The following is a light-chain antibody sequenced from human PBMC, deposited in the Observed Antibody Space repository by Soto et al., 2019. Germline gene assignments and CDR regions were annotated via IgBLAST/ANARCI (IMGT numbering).Light chain of an antibody. V-gene: IGKV3D-15*01. CDR1: ESVSGK. CDR3: QLYGNSPP. J-gene: IGKJ5*01. Sequence: EVVMTQSPVTLSVSPGERLTLSCRASESVSGKLAWYQQKPGQPPRLLIYASVNRATGIPDRFSGSASGTDFTLTINRLEPEDFAVYYCQLYGNSPPFGQGTRLAI. CDR2: ASV.